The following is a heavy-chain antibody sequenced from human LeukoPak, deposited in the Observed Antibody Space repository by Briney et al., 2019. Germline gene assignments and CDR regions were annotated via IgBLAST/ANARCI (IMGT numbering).Heavy chain of an antibody. CDR2: INNSVRA. D-gene: IGHD2-8*01. V-gene: IGHV4-34*01. Sequence: SGTLCLTSAVSGGSFSGYYTSWVCPPPRKGLGWIVEINNSVRANYNPSLKSRVIISLYTSKSQCSLKLSSVTAAETAVYYCARGQGNGANYWGQGNLVSVSS. CDR1: GGSFSGYY. J-gene: IGHJ4*02. CDR3: ARGQGNGANY.